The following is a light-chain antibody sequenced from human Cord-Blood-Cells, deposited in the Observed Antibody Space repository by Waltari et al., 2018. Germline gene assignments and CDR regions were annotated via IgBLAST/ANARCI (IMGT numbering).Light chain of an antibody. V-gene: IGKV1-33*01. CDR3: QQYDNLPYT. Sequence: DIKMTQSPSSLSASVGDRVTITCQASQDISNYLNWYQQKPGKAPKLLIYDASNLETGVPSRFSGSGSGTDFTFTISSLQPGDIATYYYQQYDNLPYTFGQGTKLEIK. CDR1: QDISNY. CDR2: DAS. J-gene: IGKJ2*01.